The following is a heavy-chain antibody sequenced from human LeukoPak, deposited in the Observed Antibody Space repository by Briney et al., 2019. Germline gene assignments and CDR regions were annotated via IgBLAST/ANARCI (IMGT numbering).Heavy chain of an antibody. V-gene: IGHV4-34*01. CDR1: GGSFSGYY. J-gene: IGHJ6*03. CDR2: INHSGST. Sequence: SETLSLTCAVYGGSFSGYYWSWIRQPPGKRLEWIGEINHSGSTNYNPSLKSRVTISVDTSKNQFSLKLSSVTAADTAVYYCARNRSGYYYNYYYYMDVWGKGTTVTVSS. CDR3: ARNRSGYYYNYYYYMDV. D-gene: IGHD3-22*01.